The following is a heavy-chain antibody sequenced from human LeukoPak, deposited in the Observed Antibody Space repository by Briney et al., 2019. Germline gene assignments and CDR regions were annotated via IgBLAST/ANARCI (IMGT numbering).Heavy chain of an antibody. CDR1: GFIFSDYY. CDR3: TSRDCTRTSCYASD. J-gene: IGHJ4*02. V-gene: IGHV3-11*06. CDR2: ISTIGYT. D-gene: IGHD2-2*01. Sequence: GGSLRLSCTASGFIFSDYYMGWVRQAPGQGLEWISYISTIGYTSYADSVKGRFTISRDTAKKSVYLQMNSLRAEDTSIYYCTSRDCTRTSCYASDWGQGTLVTVSS.